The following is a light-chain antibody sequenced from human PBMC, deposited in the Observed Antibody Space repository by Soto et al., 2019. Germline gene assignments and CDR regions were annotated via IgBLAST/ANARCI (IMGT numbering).Light chain of an antibody. CDR2: AAS. J-gene: IGKJ1*01. CDR1: QNIYIW. CDR3: QQGYSTPWT. Sequence: DLQMTQSPSTLSASVGDRVTITCRASQNIYIWLAWYQKKPGKAPNLLIYAASNLQTGVPSRFSASGSGTDFTLTLNSLQPEDFATYYCQQGYSTPWTFGQGTKVDIK. V-gene: IGKV1-39*01.